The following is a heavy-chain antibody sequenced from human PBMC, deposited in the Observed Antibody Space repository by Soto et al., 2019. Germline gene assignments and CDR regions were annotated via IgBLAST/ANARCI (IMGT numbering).Heavy chain of an antibody. CDR1: GFSFSTSGAG. CDR2: IFWNDDK. V-gene: IGHV2-5*01. J-gene: IGHJ3*02. CDR3: AHRRGASTTGGAFDI. Sequence: QITVKESGPTLVTPTQTLTLTCTFSGFSFSTSGAGVGWIRQPPGKALEWLALIFWNDDKRYTPSLNSRLPITKETSKNQVLLTMSNLDPVDTATYFCAHRRGASTTGGAFDIWGLGTKVTVSS. D-gene: IGHD1-1*01.